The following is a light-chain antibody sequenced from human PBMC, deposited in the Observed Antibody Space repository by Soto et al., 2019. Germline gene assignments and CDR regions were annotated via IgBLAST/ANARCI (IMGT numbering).Light chain of an antibody. Sequence: QSALTQPASVSGSPGQSITISCTGTSSDVGGYNYVSWYQQHPGKAPKLMIYEVSNRPSGVSNRFSGSKSGNTASLTISGPQAEDGANYYCSSYTSSSPRVFGGGTKLTVL. CDR2: EVS. V-gene: IGLV2-14*01. J-gene: IGLJ3*02. CDR3: SSYTSSSPRV. CDR1: SSDVGGYNY.